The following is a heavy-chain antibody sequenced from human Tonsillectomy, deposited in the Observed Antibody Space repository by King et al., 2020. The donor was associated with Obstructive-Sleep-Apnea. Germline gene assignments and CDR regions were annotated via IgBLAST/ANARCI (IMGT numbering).Heavy chain of an antibody. CDR3: ARLSRDWYFDL. D-gene: IGHD2/OR15-2a*01. V-gene: IGHV4-34*01. J-gene: IGHJ2*01. Sequence: VQLQQWGAGLLKPSETLSLTCAVYGGSFSGYYWTWIRQPPGKGREWSGEINHSGSTIYNPSLKSRVTISVDTSKNQFSLKLSSVTAADTAVYYCARLSRDWYFDLWGRGTLVTVSS. CDR1: GGSFSGYY. CDR2: INHSGST.